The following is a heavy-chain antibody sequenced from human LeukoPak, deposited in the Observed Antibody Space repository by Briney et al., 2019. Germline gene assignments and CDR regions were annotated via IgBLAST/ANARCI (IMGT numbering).Heavy chain of an antibody. J-gene: IGHJ6*03. D-gene: IGHD3-16*01. V-gene: IGHV4-39*07. CDR3: AKANYVWGRDRYYYMDV. CDR1: GGSISSSSYY. Sequence: KPSETLSLTCTVSGGSISSSSYYWGWIRQPPGKGLEWIGSIYYSGSTYYNPSLKSRVTISVDTSKNQFSLKLSSVTAADTAVYYCAKANYVWGRDRYYYMDVWGKGTTVTISS. CDR2: IYYSGST.